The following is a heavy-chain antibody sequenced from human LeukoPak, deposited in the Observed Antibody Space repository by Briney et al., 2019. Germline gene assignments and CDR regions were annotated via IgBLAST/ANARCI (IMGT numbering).Heavy chain of an antibody. Sequence: GGSLRLSCAASGYTFTSHGWTWVRQAPGKGLEWVSTINGAGDNTYYAETVKGRFTISRDNSKNTLYLQMHSLRAKDTAIYYCAKVSVCYGCYLDYWGQGTLVTVS. J-gene: IGHJ4*02. CDR1: GYTFTSHG. D-gene: IGHD3-16*01. V-gene: IGHV3-23*01. CDR3: AKVSVCYGCYLDY. CDR2: INGAGDNT.